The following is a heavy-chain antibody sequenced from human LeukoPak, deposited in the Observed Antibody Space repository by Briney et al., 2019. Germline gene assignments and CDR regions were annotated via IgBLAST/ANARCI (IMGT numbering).Heavy chain of an antibody. CDR1: GDSVSSNSAA. Sequence: SQTLSLTCAISGDSVSSNSAAWNRIRQSPSRGLEWLGRTYYRSKWYNDYAVSVKSRITINPDTSKNQFSLQLNSVTPEDTAVYYCARSAVAGESDAFDIWGQGTMVTVSS. CDR3: ARSAVAGESDAFDI. CDR2: TYYRSKWYN. J-gene: IGHJ3*02. V-gene: IGHV6-1*01. D-gene: IGHD6-19*01.